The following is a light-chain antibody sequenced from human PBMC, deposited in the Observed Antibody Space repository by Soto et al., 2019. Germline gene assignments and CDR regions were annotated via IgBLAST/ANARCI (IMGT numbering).Light chain of an antibody. CDR2: EAT. CDR3: CLYASSSTFI. Sequence: QSVLTQPASESRSPGQSITISCTGTSSDIGSYNLVSWYQQHPGKAPKLMIYEATKRPSGVSNRFSGSKSGNTASLTISGLQAEDETDYYCCLYASSSTFIFGGGTKLTIL. J-gene: IGLJ2*01. V-gene: IGLV2-23*02. CDR1: SSDIGSYNL.